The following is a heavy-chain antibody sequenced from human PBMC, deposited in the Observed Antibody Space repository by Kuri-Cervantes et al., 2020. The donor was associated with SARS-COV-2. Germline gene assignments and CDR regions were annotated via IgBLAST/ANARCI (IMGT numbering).Heavy chain of an antibody. J-gene: IGHJ4*02. CDR2: INPSGGST. CDR1: GYTFTGYY. CDR3: ARDALHYDFWSGPYFDY. V-gene: IGHV1-46*01. D-gene: IGHD3-3*01. Sequence: ASVKVSCKASGYTFTGYYMHWVRQAPGQGLEWRGIINPSGGSTSYAQKFQGRVTMTRDTSTSTVHMELSSLRSEDTAVYYCARDALHYDFWSGPYFDYWGQGTLVTDSS.